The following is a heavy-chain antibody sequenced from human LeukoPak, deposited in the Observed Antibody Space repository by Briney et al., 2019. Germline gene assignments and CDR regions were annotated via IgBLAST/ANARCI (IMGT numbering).Heavy chain of an antibody. CDR2: IYSGGST. CDR3: ARDSVRDGYNSDYFDF. D-gene: IGHD5-24*01. Sequence: PGGSLRLSCAASGFTVSGNYMSWVRQAPGKGLEWVSLIYSGGSTYYADSVKGRFTISRDNSKNTLYLQMNSLRAEDTAVYYCARDSVRDGYNSDYFDFWGQGTLVTVSS. CDR1: GFTVSGNY. J-gene: IGHJ4*02. V-gene: IGHV3-53*01.